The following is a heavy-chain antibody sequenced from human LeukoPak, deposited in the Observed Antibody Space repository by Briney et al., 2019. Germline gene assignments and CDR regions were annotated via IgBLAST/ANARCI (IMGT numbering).Heavy chain of an antibody. CDR1: GFTFNDYA. V-gene: IGHV3-43D*03. CDR3: AKDNNILTGYIDY. Sequence: GGSLRLSCAASGFTFNDYAMHWVRQAPGKGLEWVSLISWDGGSTYYADSVKGRFTISRDNSKNSLYLQMNSLRAEDTALYYCAKDNNILTGYIDYWGQGTLVTVSS. D-gene: IGHD3-9*01. CDR2: ISWDGGST. J-gene: IGHJ4*02.